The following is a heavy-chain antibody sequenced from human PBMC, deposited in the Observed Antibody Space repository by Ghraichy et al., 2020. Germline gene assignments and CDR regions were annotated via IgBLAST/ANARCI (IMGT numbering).Heavy chain of an antibody. CDR1: GDSVSSNRTA. CDR3: ARDTFQGTPTVAQYYYYGMDV. V-gene: IGHV6-1*01. CDR2: TYYRSKWYN. D-gene: IGHD3-16*01. Sequence: SETLSLTCAISGDSVSSNRTAWNWIRQSPSRGLEWLGRTYYRSKWYNDYAVSVRGRITINPDTSKNQFSLQLNSVTPEDTAVYSCARDTFQGTPTVAQYYYYGMDVWGQGTTVTVSS. J-gene: IGHJ6*02.